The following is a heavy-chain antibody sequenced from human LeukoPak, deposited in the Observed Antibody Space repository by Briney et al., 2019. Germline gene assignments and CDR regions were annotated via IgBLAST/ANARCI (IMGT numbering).Heavy chain of an antibody. CDR2: IIPNSGGR. J-gene: IGHJ3*02. CDR1: GYTFTDYY. Sequence: ASVKVSCKASGYTFTDYYIHWVRQAPGHGLEWMGRIIPNSGGRDYAQRFQGRVTMTRDTSTSTAYMELHRLTYDDTAMYHCARDPGTGGGVFDIWVQGTMVTVSS. CDR3: ARDPGTGGGVFDI. V-gene: IGHV1-2*06. D-gene: IGHD3-16*01.